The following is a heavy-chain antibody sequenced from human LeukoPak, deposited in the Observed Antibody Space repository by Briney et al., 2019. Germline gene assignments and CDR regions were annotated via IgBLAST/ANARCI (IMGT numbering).Heavy chain of an antibody. CDR1: GFTVSSNY. D-gene: IGHD1-26*01. V-gene: IGHV3-66*01. J-gene: IGHJ6*02. CDR2: IYSGGST. CDR3: ARDARIVGATFYYYYGMDV. Sequence: GGSLRLSCAASGFTVSSNYMSWVRQAPGKGLEWVSVIYSGGSTYYADSVTGRFTISRDNSKNTLYLQMNSLRAEDTAVYYCARDARIVGATFYYYYGMDVWGQGTTVTVSS.